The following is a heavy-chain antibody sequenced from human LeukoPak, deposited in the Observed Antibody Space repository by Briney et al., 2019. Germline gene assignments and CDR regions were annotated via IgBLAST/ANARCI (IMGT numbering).Heavy chain of an antibody. V-gene: IGHV5-51*01. D-gene: IGHD3-22*01. CDR2: IYPGDSDT. Sequence: GESLKISCRGSGYSFTSYWIGWVRPMPGKGLEWMGIIYPGDSDTRYNPSFQGQVTISADKSISTAYLQWSSLKASDTAMYYCARHGPYYYDSSGYPGGYWGQGTLVTVSS. J-gene: IGHJ4*02. CDR3: ARHGPYYYDSSGYPGGY. CDR1: GYSFTSYW.